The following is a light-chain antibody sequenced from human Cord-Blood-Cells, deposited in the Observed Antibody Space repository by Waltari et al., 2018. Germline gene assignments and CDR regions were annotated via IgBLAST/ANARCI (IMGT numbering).Light chain of an antibody. CDR2: DFS. J-gene: IGLJ2*01. CDR1: SSDVGGYNY. V-gene: IGLV2-11*01. CDR3: CSYAGSYTWV. Sequence: QSALTQPRSVSGSPGQSVTISCTGTSSDVGGYNYVSWYQKHPGKAPTLMIYDFSKRPSGVPDRFSGSKSGNTASLTISGLQAEDEADYYCCSYAGSYTWVFGGGTKLTVL.